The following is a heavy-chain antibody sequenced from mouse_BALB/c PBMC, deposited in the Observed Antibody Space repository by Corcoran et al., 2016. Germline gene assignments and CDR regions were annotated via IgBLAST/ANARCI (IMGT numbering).Heavy chain of an antibody. CDR1: GFTVSSNY. CDR2: IYSGGST. V-gene: IGHV5-9-4*01. Sequence: EVQLVESGGGLIQPGGSLRLSCAASGFTVSSNYMSWVRQAPGKGLEWVSVIYSGGSTYYADSVKGRFTISRDNSKNTLYLQMNSLRAEDTAVYYCARDLAGTGTTYYAFDIWGQGTMVTVSS. CDR3: ARDLAGTGTTYYAFDI. D-gene: IGHD1-1*01. J-gene: IGHJ3*01.